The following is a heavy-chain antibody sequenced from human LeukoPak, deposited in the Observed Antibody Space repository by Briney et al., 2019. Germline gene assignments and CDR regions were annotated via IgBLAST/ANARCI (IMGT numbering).Heavy chain of an antibody. CDR2: ISPDGSAT. Sequence: GGSLRLSCAASGFRFSSYWMTWVRQAPGKGLEWVGHISPDGSATNYVDSVKGRFTISRDNAKNALYLQMNNLRPDDTALYYCAKDFTFLERHQFDYWGQGTLVTVSS. J-gene: IGHJ4*02. V-gene: IGHV3-7*03. CDR1: GFRFSSYW. CDR3: AKDFTFLERHQFDY. D-gene: IGHD3-3*01.